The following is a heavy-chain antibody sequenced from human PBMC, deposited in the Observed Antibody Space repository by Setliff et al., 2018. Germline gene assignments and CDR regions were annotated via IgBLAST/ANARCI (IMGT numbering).Heavy chain of an antibody. V-gene: IGHV1-69*10. CDR1: GGTFSSYA. Sequence: SVKVSCKASGGTFSSYAISWVRQAPGQGLEWMGGIIPILGIAKYSQKFQGRVTMTRDTSTSTVYMELSSLRSEDTAVYFCVSLRGDGYNYFDYWGQGTLVTVSS. CDR3: VSLRGDGYNYFDY. D-gene: IGHD5-12*01. CDR2: IIPILGIA. J-gene: IGHJ4*02.